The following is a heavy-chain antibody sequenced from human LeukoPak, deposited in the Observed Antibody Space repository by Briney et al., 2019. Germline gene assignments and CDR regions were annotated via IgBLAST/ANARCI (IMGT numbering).Heavy chain of an antibody. J-gene: IGHJ4*02. CDR2: IRGSGDTT. V-gene: IGHV3-23*01. Sequence: PGGSLRLSCAASGFTFSTYAMTWVRQAPGVGLEWDSIIRGSGDTTYYAGSVKGRFTISRDNSKDTVFLQMNSLRAEDTAVYYCAKSGSPNSYSQLSDWGQGILVTVSS. CDR3: AKSGSPNSYSQLSD. D-gene: IGHD2-15*01. CDR1: GFTFSTYA.